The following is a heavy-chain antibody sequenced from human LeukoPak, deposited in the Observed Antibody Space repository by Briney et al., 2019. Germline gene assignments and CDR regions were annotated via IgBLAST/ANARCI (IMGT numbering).Heavy chain of an antibody. V-gene: IGHV1-18*01. J-gene: IGHJ4*02. Sequence: ASVKVSFKASGYTFTINGISCYRQATGQPLEWMGWISAYNCNTNYAQNLQGIVTMTTDTSKSTTNKDLMNLTSDTAAVYFCSRVDFGGNFIDYWGQGTPVTVSS. CDR2: ISAYNCNT. CDR1: GYTFTING. CDR3: SRVDFGGNFIDY. D-gene: IGHD4-23*01.